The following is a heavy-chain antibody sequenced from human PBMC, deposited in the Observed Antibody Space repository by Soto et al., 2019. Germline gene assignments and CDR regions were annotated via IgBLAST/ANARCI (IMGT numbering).Heavy chain of an antibody. V-gene: IGHV3-23*01. CDR2: ITGSGVGT. J-gene: IGHJ4*02. D-gene: IGHD6-13*01. Sequence: GGSLSLSCAASGFTFSNYAMTWVRQAPGKGLEWVSVITGSGVGTYFVDSVKGRFTISRDNSKNTVYLQMNSLRAEDTAVYYCAKRPLTAAGFDYWGQGTLVTVSS. CDR3: AKRPLTAAGFDY. CDR1: GFTFSNYA.